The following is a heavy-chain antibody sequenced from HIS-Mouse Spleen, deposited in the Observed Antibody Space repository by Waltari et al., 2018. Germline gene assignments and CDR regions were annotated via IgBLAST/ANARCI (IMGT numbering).Heavy chain of an antibody. D-gene: IGHD6-19*01. CDR1: RFTCSNAR. V-gene: IGHV3-15*01. CDR2: IKSKTDGGTT. CDR3: TTDYRSGWD. J-gene: IGHJ4*02. Sequence: EVQLVESGGGLVKPGGSIRLSCAASRFTCSNARLRWVRQAPGKGLEWVGRIKSKTDGGTTDYAAPVKGRFTISRDDSKNTLYLQMNSPKTEDTAVYYCTTDYRSGWDWGQGTLVTVSS.